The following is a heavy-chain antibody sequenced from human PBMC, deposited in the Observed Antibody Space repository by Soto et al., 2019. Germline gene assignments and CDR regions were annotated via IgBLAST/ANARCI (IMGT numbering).Heavy chain of an antibody. CDR1: GFTVSNDY. J-gene: IGHJ3*01. CDR3: ARGLKIRHDAFDL. V-gene: IGHV3-53*01. Sequence: PGGSLRLSCAPSGFTVSNDYMNWVRQAPGKGLEWVSIIYSDGITYYADYVKGRFTISRDNSKNTLYLQMDSLRAEDTAVYFCARGLKIRHDAFDLWGPGTMVTVSS. D-gene: IGHD3-22*01. CDR2: IYSDGIT.